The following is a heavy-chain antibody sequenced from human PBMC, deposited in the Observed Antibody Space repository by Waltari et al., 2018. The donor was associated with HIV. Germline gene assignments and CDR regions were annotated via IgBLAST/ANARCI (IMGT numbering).Heavy chain of an antibody. CDR1: GDSISSSHYY. D-gene: IGHD2-15*01. CDR3: ARGAGGPGKFDS. Sequence: QLQLQESGPGLVKPSETLSLTCTVSGDSISSSHYYWAWIRQPPGKGLEWIGSMYYSGLTYYNPSLKSRVTISVDTSKNQFSLKLSSVTAADTAVYYCARGAGGPGKFDSWGQGTLVTVSS. J-gene: IGHJ4*02. CDR2: MYYSGLT. V-gene: IGHV4-39*01.